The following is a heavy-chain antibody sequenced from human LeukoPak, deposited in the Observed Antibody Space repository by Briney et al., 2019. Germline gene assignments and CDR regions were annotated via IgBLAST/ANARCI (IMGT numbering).Heavy chain of an antibody. D-gene: IGHD2/OR15-2a*01. V-gene: IGHV4-59*01. CDR3: ARSHYGNTDINYYMDV. CDR1: GGSISSYY. CDR2: FYYSGST. J-gene: IGHJ6*03. Sequence: SETLCLTCTVSGGSISSYYWSWIRQPPGKGLEWIGYFYYSGSTNYNPSLKSRVTISVDTSKNQFSLKLNSVTAADTAVYYCARSHYGNTDINYYMDVWGKGTTVSVSS.